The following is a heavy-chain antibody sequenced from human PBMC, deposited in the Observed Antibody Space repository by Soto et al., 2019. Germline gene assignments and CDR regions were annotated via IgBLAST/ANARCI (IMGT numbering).Heavy chain of an antibody. Sequence: HPGGSVRLSCVASGFSFSRFWMTWFGQAPGKGLEWVANIKQDGSEKNYVDFVKGRFTISRDNAKNSLYLQMSSLGAEDTALYCCARPQVETTLCMDVWGQGTTVTVSS. V-gene: IGHV3-7*05. CDR2: IKQDGSEK. J-gene: IGHJ6*02. CDR1: GFSFSRFW. CDR3: ARPQVETTLCMDV. D-gene: IGHD5-18*01.